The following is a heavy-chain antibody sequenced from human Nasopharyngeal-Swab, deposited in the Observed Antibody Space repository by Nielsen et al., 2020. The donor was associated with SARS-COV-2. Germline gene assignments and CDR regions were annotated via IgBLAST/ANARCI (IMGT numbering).Heavy chain of an antibody. CDR3: ASSPEYCTGGSCYSEASRFDP. CDR1: GGSISSSSYY. Sequence: SETLSLTCTVSGGSISSSSYYWGWIRQPPGKGLEWIGSIYYSGSTYYNPSLKSRVTISVDTSKNQFSLNLSSVTAADTAVYYCASSPEYCTGGSCYSEASRFDPWGQGTLVTVSS. V-gene: IGHV4-39*07. J-gene: IGHJ5*02. D-gene: IGHD2-15*01. CDR2: IYYSGST.